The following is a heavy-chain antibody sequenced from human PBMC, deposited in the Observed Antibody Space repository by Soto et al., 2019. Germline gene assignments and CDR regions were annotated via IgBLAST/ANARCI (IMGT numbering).Heavy chain of an antibody. CDR2: IYYSGST. CDR3: ARVKPSNGMDV. J-gene: IGHJ6*02. V-gene: IGHV4-39*01. CDR1: GGSISSSSYY. Sequence: KPSETLSLTCTVSGGSISSSSYYWGWIRQPPGKGLEWIGSIYYSGSTYYNPSLESRVTISVDTSKNQFSLKLSSVTAADTAVYYCARVKPSNGMDVWGQGTTVTVSS.